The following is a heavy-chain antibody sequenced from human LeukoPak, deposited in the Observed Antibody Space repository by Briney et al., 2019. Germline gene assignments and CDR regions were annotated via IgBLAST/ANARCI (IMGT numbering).Heavy chain of an antibody. CDR3: ARDLSRGSTYFDY. Sequence: GASVKVSCKASGGTFSSYAISWVRQAPGQGLEWMGGIIPIFGTAIYAQKFQGRVTITADESTSTAYMELSSLRSEDTAVYYCARDLSRGSTYFDYWGQGTLVTVSS. D-gene: IGHD1-26*01. J-gene: IGHJ4*02. CDR1: GGTFSSYA. CDR2: IIPIFGTA. V-gene: IGHV1-69*13.